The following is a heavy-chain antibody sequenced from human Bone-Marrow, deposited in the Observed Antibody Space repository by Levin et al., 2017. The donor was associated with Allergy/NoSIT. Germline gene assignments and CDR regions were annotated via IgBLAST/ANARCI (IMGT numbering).Heavy chain of an antibody. CDR3: ARGMDSGAPVFDY. D-gene: IGHD3-10*01. CDR1: GFTFSDYY. J-gene: IGHJ4*02. CDR2: ISGSSFYT. Sequence: PGGSLRLSCAVSGFTFSDYYMHWIRQAPGKGLEWLSLISGSSFYTNYADSVRGRFTISRDNATNSLHLQMNSLRADDTAMYYCARGMDSGAPVFDYWGQGSLVTVSS. V-gene: IGHV3-11*05.